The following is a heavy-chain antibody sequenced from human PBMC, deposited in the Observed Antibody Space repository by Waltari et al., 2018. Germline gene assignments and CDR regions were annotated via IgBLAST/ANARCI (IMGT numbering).Heavy chain of an antibody. CDR1: GYTLTELS. D-gene: IGHD6-13*01. CDR2: VDHEDGET. Sequence: QVQLVQSGAEVKKPGASVKVSCKVSGYTLTELSMHWVRQAPGNGLGGMGGVDHEDGETIYAQKCQGRVTMTEDTSTDTAYMELSSLRSEDTAVYYCATVEQQLVEFDYWGQGTLVTVSS. J-gene: IGHJ4*02. V-gene: IGHV1-24*01. CDR3: ATVEQQLVEFDY.